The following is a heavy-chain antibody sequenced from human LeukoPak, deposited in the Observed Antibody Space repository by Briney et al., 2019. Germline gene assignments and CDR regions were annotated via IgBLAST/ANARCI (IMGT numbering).Heavy chain of an antibody. CDR1: GSTFITYT. J-gene: IGHJ1*01. V-gene: IGHV1-18*01. CDR3: ARAAAAPTEYFQH. D-gene: IGHD6-13*01. CDR2: ISPYNGYT. Sequence: ASVKVSCKPSGSTFITYTITWVRQAPGQGLEWMGWISPYNGYTNYAQKLQDRVTMTTDTSTNTAYMELRRLRSDDTAVYYCARAAAAPTEYFQHWGQGTLVTVSS.